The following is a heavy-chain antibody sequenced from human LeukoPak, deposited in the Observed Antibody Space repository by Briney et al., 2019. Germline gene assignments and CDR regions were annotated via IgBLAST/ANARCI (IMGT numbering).Heavy chain of an antibody. CDR2: INTNTGNP. Sequence: EASVKVSCKASGYTFTSYAMNWVRQAPGQGLEWMGWINTNTGNPTYAQGFTGRFVFSLDTSVSTAYLQISSLKAEDTAVYYCARDLERWLQLSQTDYWGQGTLVTVSS. J-gene: IGHJ4*02. CDR1: GYTFTSYA. V-gene: IGHV7-4-1*02. CDR3: ARDLERWLQLSQTDY. D-gene: IGHD5-24*01.